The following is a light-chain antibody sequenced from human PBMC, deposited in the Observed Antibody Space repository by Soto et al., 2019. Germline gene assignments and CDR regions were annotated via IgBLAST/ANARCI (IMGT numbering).Light chain of an antibody. Sequence: QSALTQPASVSGSPGQSITISCTGTSGDIGSYTYVSWYQQYPGKAPKLLISEVTNRPSGVSNRFSGSKSGNTASLTISGLQAEDEAHYYCNSYVGSNNYVFGTGTKVTVL. V-gene: IGLV2-14*01. CDR2: EVT. CDR3: NSYVGSNNYV. CDR1: SGDIGSYTY. J-gene: IGLJ1*01.